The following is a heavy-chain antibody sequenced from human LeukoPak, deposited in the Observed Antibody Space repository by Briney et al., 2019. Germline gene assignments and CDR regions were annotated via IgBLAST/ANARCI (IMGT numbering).Heavy chain of an antibody. J-gene: IGHJ4*02. CDR3: ARDGGSAWFLDY. V-gene: IGHV3-11*04. Sequence: GGSLRLSCAASGFTFSDNYMSWIRQAPGKGLEWVSYISSSGNTTYNADSVKGRFSITRDNAKNSLYLQMNSLRAEDTAVYYCARDGGSAWFLDYWGQGTLITVSS. D-gene: IGHD6-19*01. CDR1: GFTFSDNY. CDR2: ISSSGNTT.